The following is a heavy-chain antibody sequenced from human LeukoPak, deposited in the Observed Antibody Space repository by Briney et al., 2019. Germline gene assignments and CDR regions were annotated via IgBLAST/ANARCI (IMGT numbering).Heavy chain of an antibody. J-gene: IGHJ4*02. Sequence: ASVKVSCKASGGTFSSYAISWVRQAPGQGLEWMGGIIPIFGTANYAQKFQGRVTITTDESTSTAYMELSSLRSEDTAVYYCARSAAGIAAAINYWGQGTLVTVSS. CDR1: GGTFSSYA. V-gene: IGHV1-69*05. CDR2: IIPIFGTA. CDR3: ARSAAGIAAAINY. D-gene: IGHD6-13*01.